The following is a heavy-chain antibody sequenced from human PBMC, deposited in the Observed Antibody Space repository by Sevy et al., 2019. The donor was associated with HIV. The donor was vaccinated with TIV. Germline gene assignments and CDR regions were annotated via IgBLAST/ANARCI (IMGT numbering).Heavy chain of an antibody. Sequence: ASVKVSCKTFGYTFKTYGISWVRQAPGQGLEWMGWISAYSGDTNFAQKFQGRVTMTTDTSTRTAYMEPCSLRSDDTAVYFCARDKRQGVVIIPGSMWGGVDYWGQGTVVTVSS. J-gene: IGHJ4*02. D-gene: IGHD2-2*01. V-gene: IGHV1-18*01. CDR1: GYTFKTYG. CDR2: ISAYSGDT. CDR3: ARDKRQGVVIIPGSMWGGVDY.